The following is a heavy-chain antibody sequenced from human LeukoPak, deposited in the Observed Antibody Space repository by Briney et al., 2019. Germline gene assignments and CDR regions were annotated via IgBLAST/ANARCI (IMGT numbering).Heavy chain of an antibody. D-gene: IGHD6-19*01. Sequence: ASVKVSCKASGYTFTSYAMHWVRQAPGQRLEWVGWIKAVSGDTKYSQELQGRVTITRDTSATTVYMELSSLRYEDMAVYYCARDLSSSGWYYFDYWGQGTLVTVSS. CDR1: GYTFTSYA. CDR2: IKAVSGDT. CDR3: ARDLSSSGWYYFDY. V-gene: IGHV1-3*03. J-gene: IGHJ4*02.